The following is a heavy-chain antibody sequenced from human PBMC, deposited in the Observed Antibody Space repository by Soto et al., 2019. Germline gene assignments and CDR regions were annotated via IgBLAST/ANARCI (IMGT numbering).Heavy chain of an antibody. D-gene: IGHD2-15*01. Sequence: QVQLVQSGAEVKKPGSSVKVSCKASGGSFSREAINWVRQAPGQGPEWMGGILPFFGTADYAQKFQGRVTIPADVSTTPAYMELRSLTFEDTAVYDCERGPEFGGNSDAVAVWGQGTMVTVSS. CDR1: GGSFSREA. CDR2: ILPFFGTA. J-gene: IGHJ3*01. V-gene: IGHV1-69*12. CDR3: ERGPEFGGNSDAVAV.